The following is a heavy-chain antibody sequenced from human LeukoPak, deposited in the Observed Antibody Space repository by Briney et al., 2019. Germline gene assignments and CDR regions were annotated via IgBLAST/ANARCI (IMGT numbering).Heavy chain of an antibody. CDR1: GGSFSGYY. J-gene: IGHJ6*03. CDR2: INHSGST. D-gene: IGHD2-2*01. Sequence: PSETLSLTCAVYGGSFSGYYWSWIRQPPGKGLEWIGKINHSGSTNYNPSLKSRVTISVDTSKNQFSLKLSSVTAADTAVYYCARGRCSSTSCRYYYYYYYMDVWGKGTTVTVSS. V-gene: IGHV4-34*01. CDR3: ARGRCSSTSCRYYYYYYYMDV.